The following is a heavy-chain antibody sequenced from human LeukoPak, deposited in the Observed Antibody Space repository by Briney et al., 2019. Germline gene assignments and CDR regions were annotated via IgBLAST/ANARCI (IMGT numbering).Heavy chain of an antibody. J-gene: IGHJ4*02. V-gene: IGHV1-18*01. CDR2: ISVYNGNP. CDR1: GYTFSIYG. D-gene: IGHD3-16*02. Sequence: ASVKVSSKPSGYTFSIYGTSWVRQAPGEGREWRGWISVYNGNPEYAQKFQGRVIMTTDTFTSTAYMELRSLRSDDTAVYYCARDQYDSVWGSHRPYFDYWGQGTLVTVSS. CDR3: ARDQYDSVWGSHRPYFDY.